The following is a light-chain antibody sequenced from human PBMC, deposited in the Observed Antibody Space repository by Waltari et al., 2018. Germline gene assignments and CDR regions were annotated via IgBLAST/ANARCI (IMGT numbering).Light chain of an antibody. CDR3: QQSYSSPRT. CDR1: QSIASN. V-gene: IGKV1-39*01. J-gene: IGKJ1*01. CDR2: AAS. Sequence: IHMTHSPSSPPSSLGDRGTITCRRSQSIASNFICYHQKPGKAPKLLIYAASSLQSGVPSRFSARGSGTDFTLTISSLQREDVATYYCQQSYSSPRTFGQGTKVEVK.